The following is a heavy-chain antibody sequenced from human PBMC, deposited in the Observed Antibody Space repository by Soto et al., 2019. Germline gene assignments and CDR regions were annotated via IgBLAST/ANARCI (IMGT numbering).Heavy chain of an antibody. D-gene: IGHD1-1*01. CDR1: GFTFSSYW. V-gene: IGHV3-7*01. Sequence: GGSLRLSCAASGFTFSSYWMSWVRQAPGKGLEWVANIKQDGSEKYYVDSVKGRFTISRDNAKNSLYLQMNSLRAEDTAVYYCASVRAGYPIAFDIWGQGTMVTVSS. CDR3: ASVRAGYPIAFDI. CDR2: IKQDGSEK. J-gene: IGHJ3*02.